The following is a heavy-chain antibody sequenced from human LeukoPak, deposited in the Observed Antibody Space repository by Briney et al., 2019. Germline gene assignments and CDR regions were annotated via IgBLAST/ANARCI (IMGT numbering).Heavy chain of an antibody. Sequence: GESLKISFKGFGYSFTTYWIAWVRRMPGKGLEWMGIIYPGDSDTRYIPSFQGQVTISADKSISTASLQWNSLKASDTAMYYCARGRYCSGGNYYFDYWGQGTLVTVSS. CDR1: GYSFTTYW. D-gene: IGHD2-15*01. V-gene: IGHV5-51*01. J-gene: IGHJ4*02. CDR2: IYPGDSDT. CDR3: ARGRYCSGGNYYFDY.